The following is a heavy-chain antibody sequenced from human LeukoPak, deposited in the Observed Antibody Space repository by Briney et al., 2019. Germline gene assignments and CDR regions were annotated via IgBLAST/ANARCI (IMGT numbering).Heavy chain of an antibody. CDR2: IYSGGST. CDR3: ARGGWYKYFDY. Sequence: GGSLRLSCAASGFTFSDYYMSWVRQAPGKGLEWVSVIYSGGSTYYSDSVKGRFTISRDNSNNTLYLQMNSLRAEDTAVYYCARGGWYKYFDYWGQGTLVTVSS. D-gene: IGHD6-19*01. CDR1: GFTFSDYY. V-gene: IGHV3-66*01. J-gene: IGHJ4*02.